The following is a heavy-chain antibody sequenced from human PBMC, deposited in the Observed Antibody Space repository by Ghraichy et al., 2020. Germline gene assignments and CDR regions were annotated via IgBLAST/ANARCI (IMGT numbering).Heavy chain of an antibody. D-gene: IGHD6-13*01. CDR1: GLTFSTAW. J-gene: IGHJ4*02. V-gene: IGHV3-15*01. CDR2: IKSHSHAAAA. CDR3: TTDLGNTWYSFSYDY. Sequence: SCTTSGLTFSTAWMSWVRQAPGKGLEWVGRIKSHSHAAAAEYAASVKGRFIISRDDSKDTVHLQMNSLKIEDTALYYCTTDLGNTWYSFSYDYWGQGTLVTVSS.